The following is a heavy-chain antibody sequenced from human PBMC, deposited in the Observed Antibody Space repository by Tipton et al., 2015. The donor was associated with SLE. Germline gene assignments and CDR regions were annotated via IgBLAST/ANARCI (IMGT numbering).Heavy chain of an antibody. D-gene: IGHD3-9*01. CDR3: ARDSPGDFDWFDAFDI. V-gene: IGHV4-31*03. J-gene: IGHJ3*02. Sequence: TLSLTCTVSGGSIRSDDYYWTWIRQHPGKGLEWIGHINHGGSTYYKPSLKSRLTISVDTSKNQFSLKLSSVTAADTAVYYCARDSPGDFDWFDAFDIWGQGTMVTVSS. CDR2: INHGGST. CDR1: GGSIRSDDYY.